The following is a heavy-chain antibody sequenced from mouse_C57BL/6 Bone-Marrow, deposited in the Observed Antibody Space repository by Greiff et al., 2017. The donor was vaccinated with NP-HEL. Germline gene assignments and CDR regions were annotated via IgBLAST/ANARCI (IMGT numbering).Heavy chain of an antibody. CDR3: ARHEAGGVYYYGSYDY. V-gene: IGHV1-62-2*01. CDR2: FYPGSGSI. Sequence: QVQLQQSGAELVKPGASVKLSCKASGYTFTEYTIHWVKQRSGQGLEWIGWFYPGSGSIKYNEKFKDKATLTADKSSSTVYMELSRLTSEDSAVYFCARHEAGGVYYYGSYDYWGQGTTLTVSS. D-gene: IGHD1-1*01. J-gene: IGHJ2*01. CDR1: GYTFTEYT.